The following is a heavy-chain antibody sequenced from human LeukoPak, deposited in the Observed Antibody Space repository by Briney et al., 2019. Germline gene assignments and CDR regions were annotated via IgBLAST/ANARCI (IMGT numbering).Heavy chain of an antibody. V-gene: IGHV4-4*07. CDR1: GGSISSYY. Sequence: SETLSLTCTVSGGSISSYYWSWIRQPAGKGLEWIGRIYTSGSTNYNPSLKSRVTMSVDASKNQFSLKLSSVTAADTAVYYCASLWFGELSAFDIWGQGAMVTVSS. J-gene: IGHJ3*02. CDR3: ASLWFGELSAFDI. D-gene: IGHD3-10*01. CDR2: IYTSGST.